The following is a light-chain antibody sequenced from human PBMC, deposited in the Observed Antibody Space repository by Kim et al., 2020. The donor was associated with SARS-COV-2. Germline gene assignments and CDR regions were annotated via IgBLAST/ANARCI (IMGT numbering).Light chain of an antibody. J-gene: IGLJ2*01. CDR2: GKN. V-gene: IGLV3-19*01. Sequence: ALGRTVRITCQGDSLRKYYASWYQQKPGQAPVLVIYGKNNRPSGIPDRFSGSSSGDTVSLTITGAQAEDEADYDCYSRDSSGDLLVFGGGTQLTVL. CDR3: YSRDSSGDLLV. CDR1: SLRKYY.